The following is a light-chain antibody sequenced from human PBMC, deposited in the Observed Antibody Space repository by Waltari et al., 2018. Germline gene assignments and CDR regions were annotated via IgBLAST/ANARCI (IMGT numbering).Light chain of an antibody. CDR1: QGISDD. J-gene: IGKJ4*01. CDR2: SAS. V-gene: IGKV1-6*01. Sequence: AIQLTQSPSSLSASVGDKVTITCRASQGISDDLGWFQQKRGKSPKLLIYSASSLEDGVPSRFSGSGSGTDFTLTISDLQPEDFATYYCHQDYSYPITFGGGTRVEIK. CDR3: HQDYSYPIT.